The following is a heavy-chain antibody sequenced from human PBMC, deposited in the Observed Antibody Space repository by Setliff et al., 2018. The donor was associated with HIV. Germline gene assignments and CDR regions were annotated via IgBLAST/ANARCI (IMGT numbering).Heavy chain of an antibody. D-gene: IGHD2-2*01. Sequence: PSETLSLTCTVSGGSISGDGSYWSWIRQPAGKGLEWIGHIYASGSTNYHPSLKSRVTMSVDTSKNQFSLKLSSVTAADTAIYYCARTSKDIVEVSDANHYHHMDVWGRGTTVTVSS. J-gene: IGHJ6*03. CDR2: IYASGST. CDR1: GGSISGDGSY. CDR3: ARTSKDIVEVSDANHYHHMDV. V-gene: IGHV4-61*09.